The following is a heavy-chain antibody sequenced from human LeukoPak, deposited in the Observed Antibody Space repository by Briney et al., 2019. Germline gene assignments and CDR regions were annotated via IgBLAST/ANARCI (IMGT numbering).Heavy chain of an antibody. J-gene: IGHJ4*02. CDR2: INPNSGGT. Sequence: ASVKVSCKASGYTFTGYYMHWVRQAPGQGLEGMGWINPNSGGTNYAQKFQGWVTMTRDTSTSTVYMELSSLRSEDTAVYYCARRSAYSYGLFDYWGQGTLVTVSS. V-gene: IGHV1-2*04. D-gene: IGHD5-18*01. CDR1: GYTFTGYY. CDR3: ARRSAYSYGLFDY.